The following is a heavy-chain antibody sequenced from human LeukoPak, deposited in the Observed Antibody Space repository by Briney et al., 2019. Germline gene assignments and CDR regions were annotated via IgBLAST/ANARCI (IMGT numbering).Heavy chain of an antibody. V-gene: IGHV3-30*02. CDR3: AKGAWAADGPMGNNFAS. J-gene: IGHJ4*02. D-gene: IGHD6-13*01. CDR2: IRYDESDK. Sequence: GSLRLSCAASGFRFSDYGMHWVRQVPGKGLEWVAFIRYDESDKYYADSVKGRFTISRDNSKNTLTLHMNSLRIEDTSIYFCAKGAWAADGPMGNNFASWGQGTLVTVSS. CDR1: GFRFSDYG.